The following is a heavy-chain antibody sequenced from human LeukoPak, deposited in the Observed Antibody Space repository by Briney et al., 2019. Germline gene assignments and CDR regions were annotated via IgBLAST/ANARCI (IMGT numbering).Heavy chain of an antibody. CDR2: INPNSGGT. V-gene: IGHV1-2*02. CDR1: GYTFTGYY. J-gene: IGHJ4*02. D-gene: IGHD1-26*01. CDR3: ASLTSGGSYLYDY. Sequence: ASVKVSCKASGYTFTGYYMHWVRQAPGQGLEWMGWINPNSGGTNYAQKFQGRVTMTRDTSISTAYMELSRLRSDDTAVYYCASLTSGGSYLYDYWGQGTLVTVSS.